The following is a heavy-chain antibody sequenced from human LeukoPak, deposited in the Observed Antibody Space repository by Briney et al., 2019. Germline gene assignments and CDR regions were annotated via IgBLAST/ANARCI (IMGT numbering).Heavy chain of an antibody. J-gene: IGHJ4*02. Sequence: PGGSLRLSCAASGFTFSKSPMTWVRQALGKGLEWVSTISDSGGDTYHADSVKGRFTISRDNSMNRLYLQMNSLRAEDTAIYYCATGAYFADWDQGTLVTVSS. CDR2: ISDSGGDT. V-gene: IGHV3-23*01. CDR3: ATGAYFAD. D-gene: IGHD2-21*01. CDR1: GFTFSKSP.